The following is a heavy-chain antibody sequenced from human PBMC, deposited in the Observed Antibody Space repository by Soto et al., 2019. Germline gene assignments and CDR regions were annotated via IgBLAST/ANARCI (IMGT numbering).Heavy chain of an antibody. CDR2: ISHDGSTI. V-gene: IGHV3-30*18. D-gene: IGHD3-22*01. CDR1: GIIFSTYG. Sequence: QVQLVESGGGVVQPGRSLRLSCAASGIIFSTYGMHWVRQAPGKGLEWVAVISHDGSTIYYADSVKGRFTISRDNSKNTRFLQMCSLRAEDTAVYYGAKPVQDNGYHYDIWYFDLWGRGTLVTVSS. J-gene: IGHJ2*01. CDR3: AKPVQDNGYHYDIWYFDL.